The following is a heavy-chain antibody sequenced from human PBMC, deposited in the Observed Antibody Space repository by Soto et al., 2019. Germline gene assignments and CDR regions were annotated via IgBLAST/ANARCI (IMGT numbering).Heavy chain of an antibody. CDR3: AKGAGDRLSLGMDV. CDR1: GFSISDYG. J-gene: IGHJ6*02. CDR2: ISYDGSNR. Sequence: QVQLVESGGGVVQPGWSLRLSCAASGFSISDYGMEWVRQAPGKGLEWVALISYDGSNRYYADSVKGRFTISRDNSKDTLFLQMTGLRREDTAVYYCAKGAGDRLSLGMDVGGQGTTVTVS. D-gene: IGHD1-26*01. V-gene: IGHV3-30*18.